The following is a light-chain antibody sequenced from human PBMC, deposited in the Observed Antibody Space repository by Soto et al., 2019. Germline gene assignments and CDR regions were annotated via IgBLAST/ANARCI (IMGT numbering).Light chain of an antibody. CDR1: QSISSSY. CDR2: GAS. CDR3: QQYGSSPWT. Sequence: EIVLTQSPGTLSLSPGERATLSCRASQSISSSYLAWYQQKPGPATRLLIYGASSRATGIPDRFSGSGSGADFTLTTSRLEPEDFAVYYCQQYGSSPWTFGQGTKVEIK. J-gene: IGKJ1*01. V-gene: IGKV3-20*01.